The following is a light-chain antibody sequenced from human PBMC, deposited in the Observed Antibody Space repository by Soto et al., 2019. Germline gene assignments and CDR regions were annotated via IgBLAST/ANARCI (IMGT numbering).Light chain of an antibody. CDR1: NL. Sequence: QSALTPPASVSGSPGQSITISCTYNLVSWYQQHPGKAPKLMIYEGNKRPSGVSNRISGSKSGNTASLTISGLQAEDEADYYCCSYAGQRVVFGGGTKLTVL. J-gene: IGLJ2*01. CDR3: CSYAGQRVV. CDR2: EGN. V-gene: IGLV2-23*01.